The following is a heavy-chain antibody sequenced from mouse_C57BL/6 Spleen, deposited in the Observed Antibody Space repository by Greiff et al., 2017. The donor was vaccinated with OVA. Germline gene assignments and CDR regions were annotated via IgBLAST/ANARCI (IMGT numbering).Heavy chain of an antibody. CDR2: ISAGGSYT. CDR1: GFTFSSYA. J-gene: IGHJ2*01. V-gene: IGHV5-4*01. CDR3: ARDLTGAFDY. D-gene: IGHD4-1*01. Sequence: EVKLVESGGGLVKPGGSLKLSCAASGFTFSSYAMSWVRQTPEKRLEWVATISAGGSYTYYTDNVKGRFTFSRDNAKNNLYLQMSHLKSEDTAMDYCARDLTGAFDYWGQGTTLTVSS.